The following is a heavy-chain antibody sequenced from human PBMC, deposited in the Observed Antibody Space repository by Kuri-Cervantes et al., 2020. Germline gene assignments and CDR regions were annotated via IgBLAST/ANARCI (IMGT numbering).Heavy chain of an antibody. CDR2: IDWDDDK. CDR3: ARIRTTLVRGVVAYYFDY. CDR1: GFSLSTSGMR. V-gene: IGHV2-70D*14. J-gene: IGHJ4*02. D-gene: IGHD3-10*01. Sequence: SGPTLVKPTQTFTLTCTFSGFSLSTSGMRVSWIRQPPGKALEWLARIDWDDDKFYGTSLKTRLTISKDTSKNQVVLTMTNMDPVDTATYYCARIRTTLVRGVVAYYFDYWGQGTLVTVSS.